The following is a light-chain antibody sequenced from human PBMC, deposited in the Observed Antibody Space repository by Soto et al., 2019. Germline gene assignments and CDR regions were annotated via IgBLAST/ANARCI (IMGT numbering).Light chain of an antibody. CDR2: GAS. CDR3: QQYGSSPPWT. CDR1: QSVNRSY. V-gene: IGKV3-20*01. J-gene: IGKJ1*01. Sequence: EIVLTQSPGTLSLSPGQRATLSCRASQSVNRSYLAWYQQKPGQAPRLLIYGASSRATGIPDRFSGSGSGTDFTLTISRLEPEDVAVYYCQQYGSSPPWTFGQGTKVEIK.